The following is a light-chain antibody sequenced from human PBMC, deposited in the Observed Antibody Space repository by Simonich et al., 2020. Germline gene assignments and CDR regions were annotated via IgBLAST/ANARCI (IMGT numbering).Light chain of an antibody. CDR3: SSYTSSSTLV. CDR2: DVS. J-gene: IGLJ2*01. CDR1: RSAVGGYNY. V-gene: IGLV2-14*01. Sequence: QSALTQPASVSGSPGQSITISCTGTRSAVGGYNYVSWYQQHPGKAPKLLIYDVSNRPAGVSNRVSGSKSGNTASLTISGLQAEDEADYYCSSYTSSSTLVFGGGTKLTVL.